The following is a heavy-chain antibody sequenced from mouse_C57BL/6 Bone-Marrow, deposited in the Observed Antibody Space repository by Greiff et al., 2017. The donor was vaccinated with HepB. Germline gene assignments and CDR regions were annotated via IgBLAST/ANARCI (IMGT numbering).Heavy chain of an antibody. Sequence: VQLQQSGAELVRPGASVKLSCTASGFNIKDYYMHWVKQRPEQGLEWIGRIDPEDGDTEYAPKFQGKATMTADTSSNTAYLQLSSLTSEDTAVYYCTVYYGPLNFDYWGQGTTLTVSS. D-gene: IGHD1-1*01. CDR1: GFNIKDYY. CDR2: IDPEDGDT. J-gene: IGHJ2*01. V-gene: IGHV14-1*01. CDR3: TVYYGPLNFDY.